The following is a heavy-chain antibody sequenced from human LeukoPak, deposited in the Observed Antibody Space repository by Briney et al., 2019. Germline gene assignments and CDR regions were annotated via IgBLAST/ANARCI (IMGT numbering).Heavy chain of an antibody. Sequence: PSETLSLTCTVSGGSISGFYWSWIRRPAGKGLEWIGRINPNGGTNYNPSLKSRVTMSTDTSSNKFSLKLRSVTAADTAVYYCAREYGDLDYWGRGTLVTVSS. V-gene: IGHV4-4*07. CDR3: AREYGDLDY. CDR2: INPNGGT. J-gene: IGHJ4*02. CDR1: GGSISGFY. D-gene: IGHD4-17*01.